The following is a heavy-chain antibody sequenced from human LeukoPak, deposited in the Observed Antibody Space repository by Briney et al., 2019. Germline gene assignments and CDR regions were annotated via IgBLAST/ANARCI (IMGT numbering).Heavy chain of an antibody. CDR3: AKGSGYSYGWGGYYYMDV. Sequence: TGGSLRLSCAASGFTFSSYAMSWVRQAPGKGLEWVSAISGSGGSTYYADSVKGRFTISRDNSKNTLYLQMNSLRAEDTAVYYCAKGSGYSYGWGGYYYMDVRGKGTTVTVSS. CDR2: ISGSGGST. D-gene: IGHD5-18*01. V-gene: IGHV3-23*01. J-gene: IGHJ6*03. CDR1: GFTFSSYA.